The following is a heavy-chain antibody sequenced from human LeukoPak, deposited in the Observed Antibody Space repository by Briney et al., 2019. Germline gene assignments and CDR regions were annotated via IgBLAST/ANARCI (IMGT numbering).Heavy chain of an antibody. CDR1: GFTVSSNY. CDR2: IYSGGST. J-gene: IGHJ3*02. Sequence: PGGSLRLSCAASGFTVSSNYMSWVRQAPGKGLEWVSVIYSGGSTYYADSVKGRFTISRDNSKNTLYLQMNSLRAEDTAVYYYARWSRRAFDIWGQGTMVTVSS. V-gene: IGHV3-53*01. CDR3: ARWSRRAFDI.